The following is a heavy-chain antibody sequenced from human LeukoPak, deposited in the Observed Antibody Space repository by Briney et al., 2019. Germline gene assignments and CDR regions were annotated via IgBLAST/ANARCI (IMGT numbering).Heavy chain of an antibody. V-gene: IGHV1-2*02. CDR1: GYTFTGYY. Sequence: ASVKVSCKASGYTFTGYYMHWVRQAPGQGLEWMGWINPNSGGTNYAQKFQGRVTMTRDTSISTAYMELSRLRSDDTAVYYCARDISYSNYNYFDYWGQGTLVTVSS. J-gene: IGHJ4*02. CDR2: INPNSGGT. D-gene: IGHD4-11*01. CDR3: ARDISYSNYNYFDY.